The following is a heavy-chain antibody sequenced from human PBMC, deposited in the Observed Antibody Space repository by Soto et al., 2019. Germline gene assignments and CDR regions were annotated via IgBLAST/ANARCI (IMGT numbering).Heavy chain of an antibody. CDR1: GFTFSSYG. CDR2: ISSAGSNK. J-gene: IGHJ5*02. Sequence: QVQLVESGGGVVQPGRSLRLSCAASGFTFSSYGVHWVRQAPGKGLEWVAVISSAGSNKYYPDSVKDRFTISRDNSKNTLYLQMNSLRAEDTAVYYCAKDNCIITICYRLYNWFDPWGQGTLVTVSS. D-gene: IGHD2-2*01. V-gene: IGHV3-30*18. CDR3: AKDNCIITICYRLYNWFDP.